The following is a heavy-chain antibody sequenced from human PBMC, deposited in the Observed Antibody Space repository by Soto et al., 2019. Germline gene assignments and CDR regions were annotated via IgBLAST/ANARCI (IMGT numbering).Heavy chain of an antibody. CDR2: MNPNSGNT. J-gene: IGHJ4*02. D-gene: IGHD3-16*01. CDR1: GYAFTSYD. Sequence: ASVKVSCKASGYAFTSYDINWVRQATGQGLEWMGWMNPNSGNTGYAQKFQGRVTMTRNTSISTAYMELSSLRSEDTAVYFCARVHNYDYVWGSPDYWGQGTLVTVYS. V-gene: IGHV1-8*01. CDR3: ARVHNYDYVWGSPDY.